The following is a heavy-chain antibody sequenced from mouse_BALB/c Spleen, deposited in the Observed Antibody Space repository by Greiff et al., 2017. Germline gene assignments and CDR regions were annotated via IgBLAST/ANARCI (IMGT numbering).Heavy chain of an antibody. CDR3: ARRAYYGSSPFAY. Sequence: VQLQQSAAELARPGASVKMSCKASGYTFTSYTMHWVKQRPGQGLEWIGYINPSSGYTEYNQKFKDKTTLTADKSSSTAYMQLSSLTSEDSAVYYCARRAYYGSSPFAYWGQGTLVTVSA. V-gene: IGHV1-4*02. D-gene: IGHD1-1*01. CDR2: INPSSGYT. CDR1: GYTFTSYT. J-gene: IGHJ3*01.